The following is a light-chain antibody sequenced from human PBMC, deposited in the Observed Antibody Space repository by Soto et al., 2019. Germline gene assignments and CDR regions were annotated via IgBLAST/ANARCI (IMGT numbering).Light chain of an antibody. CDR2: AAS. Sequence: ELGLTQSPGTLYLSPGERATLACRASQSVRSIHLAWYQQKPGQAPRLLIYAASTRATGIPDRFSGSVSGTDFTLTISRLEPEDFAVYYCQQFGSLPYTFGQGTKLEI. CDR3: QQFGSLPYT. J-gene: IGKJ2*01. V-gene: IGKV3-20*01. CDR1: QSVRSIH.